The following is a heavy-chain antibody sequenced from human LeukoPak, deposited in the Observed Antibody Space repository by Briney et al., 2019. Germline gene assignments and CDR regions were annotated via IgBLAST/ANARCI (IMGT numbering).Heavy chain of an antibody. CDR3: ARWFGEPPNFDY. V-gene: IGHV3-23*01. CDR2: ISGGGGDT. Sequence: GGSLRLSCAASGFTFSSYAVSWVRQASGKGLEWVSAISGGGGDTFYADSVKGRFSISRDNSKNRVFLQMSSLRAQDTAMYYCARWFGEPPNFDYWGQGTLVTVSS. D-gene: IGHD3-10*01. J-gene: IGHJ4*02. CDR1: GFTFSSYA.